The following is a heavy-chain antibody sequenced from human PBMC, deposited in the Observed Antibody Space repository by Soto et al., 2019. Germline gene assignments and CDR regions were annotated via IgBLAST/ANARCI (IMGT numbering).Heavy chain of an antibody. V-gene: IGHV4-34*01. D-gene: IGHD3-10*01. J-gene: IGHJ6*02. CDR1: GGSFSGYY. Sequence: SETLSLTCAVYGGSFSGYYWSWIRQPPGKGLEWIGEINHSGSTNYNPSLKSRVTISVDTSKNQFSLKLSSVTAADTAVYYCARDRHGSGSYYRRDYYYYGMDVWGQGTTVT. CDR2: INHSGST. CDR3: ARDRHGSGSYYRRDYYYYGMDV.